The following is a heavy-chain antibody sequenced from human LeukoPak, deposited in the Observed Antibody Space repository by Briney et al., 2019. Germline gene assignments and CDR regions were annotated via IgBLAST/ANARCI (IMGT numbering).Heavy chain of an antibody. CDR1: GFTFSSYW. Sequence: GGSLRLSCAASGFTFSSYWMSWVRQAPGKGLEWVANIKQDGSEKYYVDSVKGRFTISRDNAKNSLYLQMNSLRAEDTAVYYCARDRAYGSGSSLNWFDPWGQGTLVTVSS. V-gene: IGHV3-7*01. J-gene: IGHJ5*02. D-gene: IGHD3-10*01. CDR2: IKQDGSEK. CDR3: ARDRAYGSGSSLNWFDP.